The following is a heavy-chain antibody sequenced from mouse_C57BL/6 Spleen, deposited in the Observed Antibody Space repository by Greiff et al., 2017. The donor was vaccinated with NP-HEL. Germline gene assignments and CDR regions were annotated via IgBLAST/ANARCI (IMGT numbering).Heavy chain of an antibody. CDR1: GYTFTSYW. J-gene: IGHJ3*01. D-gene: IGHD1-3*01. CDR3: AREGLSPFAY. Sequence: VKLKQPGAELVKPGASVKMSCKASGYTFTSYWITWVKQRPGQGLEWIGDIYPGSGSTNYNGKFKSKATLTVDTSSSTAYMQLSSLTSEDSAVYYGAREGLSPFAYWGQGTLVTVSA. V-gene: IGHV1-55*01. CDR2: IYPGSGST.